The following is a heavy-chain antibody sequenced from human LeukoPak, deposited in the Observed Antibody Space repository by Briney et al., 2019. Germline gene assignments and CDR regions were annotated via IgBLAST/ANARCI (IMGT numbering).Heavy chain of an antibody. Sequence: GGSLRLSCAASGFTFSSYWMHWVRQAPGKGLVWVSRINSDGSSTSYADSVKGRFTISRDNAKNTLYLQINSLRAEDTAVYYCAREGYSYGYISFDYWGQGTLVTVSS. CDR3: AREGYSYGYISFDY. D-gene: IGHD5-18*01. CDR1: GFTFSSYW. CDR2: INSDGSST. J-gene: IGHJ4*02. V-gene: IGHV3-74*01.